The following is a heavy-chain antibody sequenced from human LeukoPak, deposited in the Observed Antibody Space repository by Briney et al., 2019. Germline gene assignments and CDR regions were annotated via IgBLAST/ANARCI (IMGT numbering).Heavy chain of an antibody. J-gene: IGHJ6*02. CDR1: GGSISSYY. Sequence: SETLSLTCTVSGGSISSYYWSWIRQPPGKGLEWNGYIYYSGSTNYNPSLKSRVTISVDTSKNQFSLKLSSVTAADTAVYYCARVITMVRGVIMYGMDVWGQGTTVTVSS. V-gene: IGHV4-59*01. D-gene: IGHD3-10*01. CDR2: IYYSGST. CDR3: ARVITMVRGVIMYGMDV.